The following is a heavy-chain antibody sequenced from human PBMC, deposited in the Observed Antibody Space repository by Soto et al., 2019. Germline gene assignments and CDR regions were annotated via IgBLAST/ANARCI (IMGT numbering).Heavy chain of an antibody. Sequence: SVKVSCKASGGTFSSYAISWVRQAPGQGLEWVGGIIPIFGTASYAQKFQGRVTITADKSTSTAYMELSSLRSEDTAVYYCARDRLGYYDSFDYWGQGTLVTVSS. V-gene: IGHV1-69*06. CDR2: IIPIFGTA. J-gene: IGHJ4*02. D-gene: IGHD3-22*01. CDR1: GGTFSSYA. CDR3: ARDRLGYYDSFDY.